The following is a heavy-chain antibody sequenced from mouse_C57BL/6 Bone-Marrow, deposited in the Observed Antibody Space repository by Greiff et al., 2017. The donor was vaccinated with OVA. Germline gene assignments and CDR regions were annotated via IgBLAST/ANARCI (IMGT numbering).Heavy chain of an antibody. D-gene: IGHD1-1*01. CDR1: GYTFTSYG. Sequence: QVQLKESGAELARPGASVKLSCTASGYTFTSYGISWVKQRTGQGLEWIGEIYPRSGNTYYNEKFKGKATLTADKSSSTAYMELRSLTSEDSAVYFCARSDGSSYYYAMDYWGQGTSVTVSS. CDR2: IYPRSGNT. V-gene: IGHV1-81*01. J-gene: IGHJ4*01. CDR3: ARSDGSSYYYAMDY.